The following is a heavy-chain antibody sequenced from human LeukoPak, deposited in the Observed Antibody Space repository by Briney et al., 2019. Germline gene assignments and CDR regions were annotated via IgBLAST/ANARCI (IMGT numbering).Heavy chain of an antibody. CDR3: ARERFDYSSSWPLFDY. V-gene: IGHV3-7*04. Sequence: GGSLRLSCAASGFTFSSSWMSWVRQAPGIGLEWVANIKQDGSEKYYVDSVKGRFTISRDNAKNSLYLQMNSLRAEDTAVYYCARERFDYSSSWPLFDYWGQGNMVTVSS. CDR2: IKQDGSEK. J-gene: IGHJ4*02. CDR1: GFTFSSSW. D-gene: IGHD6-13*01.